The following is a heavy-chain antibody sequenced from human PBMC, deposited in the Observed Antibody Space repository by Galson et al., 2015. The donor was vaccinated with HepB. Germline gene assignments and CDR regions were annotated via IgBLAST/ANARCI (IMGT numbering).Heavy chain of an antibody. Sequence: SLRLSCAASGFIFRSYAMGWVRQAPGKGLDWVSTFSGDDDTTYYADSVKGRFTISRDDSKSTLYLQMNSLRAEDTAVYYCARARGTQRGAFDIWGQGTMVTVSS. V-gene: IGHV3-23*01. CDR2: FSGDDDTT. D-gene: IGHD3-10*01. CDR3: ARARGTQRGAFDI. J-gene: IGHJ3*02. CDR1: GFIFRSYA.